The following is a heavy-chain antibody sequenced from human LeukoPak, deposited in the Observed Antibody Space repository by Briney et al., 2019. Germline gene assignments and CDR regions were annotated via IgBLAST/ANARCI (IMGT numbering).Heavy chain of an antibody. CDR1: GFTFDDYA. Sequence: GGSLRLSCAASGFTFDDYAMHWVRQAPGKGLEWVSGISWNSGSIGYADSVKGRFTISRDNAKNSLYLQMNSLRAEDTALYYCAKDSDLQWLGNGDFDYWGQGTLVTVSS. V-gene: IGHV3-9*01. D-gene: IGHD6-19*01. CDR2: ISWNSGSI. J-gene: IGHJ4*02. CDR3: AKDSDLQWLGNGDFDY.